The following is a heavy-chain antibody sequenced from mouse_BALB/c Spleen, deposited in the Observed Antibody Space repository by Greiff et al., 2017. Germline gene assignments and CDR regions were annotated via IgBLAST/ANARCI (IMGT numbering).Heavy chain of an antibody. J-gene: IGHJ3*01. CDR1: GYTFTSYW. V-gene: IGHV1-7*01. CDR3: ALSTMITWFAY. D-gene: IGHD2-4*01. CDR2: INPSTGYT. Sequence: QVQLQQSGAELAKPGASVKMSCKASGYTFTSYWMHWVKQRPGQGLEWIGYINPSTGYTEYNQKFKDKATLTADKSSSTAYMQLSSLTSEDSAVYYCALSTMITWFAYWGQGTLVTVSA.